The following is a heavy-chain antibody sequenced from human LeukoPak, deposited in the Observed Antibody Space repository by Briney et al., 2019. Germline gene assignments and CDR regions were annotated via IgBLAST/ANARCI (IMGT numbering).Heavy chain of an antibody. V-gene: IGHV4-39*01. D-gene: IGHD3-22*01. J-gene: IGHJ4*02. CDR2: IHYSAST. CDR1: GGSISSSSYC. Sequence: SETLSLTCSVSGGSISSSSYCWGWIRQPPGKGLEWIGSIHYSASTYYNPSLKSRVTISVDTSKNQFSLKVSSVTAADTAVYYCARHSDDGSGYYFHYFDYWGQGTLVTVSS. CDR3: ARHSDDGSGYYFHYFDY.